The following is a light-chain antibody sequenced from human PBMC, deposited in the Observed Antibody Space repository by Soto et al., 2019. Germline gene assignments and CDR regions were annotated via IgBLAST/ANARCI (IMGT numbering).Light chain of an antibody. CDR2: DAS. CDR3: QQYNAFSYT. J-gene: IGKJ2*01. V-gene: IGKV1-5*01. CDR1: QSISRW. Sequence: DIQMTQSPSTLSASVGDRVIITCRASQSISRWLVWYQQKPGKAPKLLIYDASNLESGVPSRFSGRGSGTEFSLTISSLQPDDFATYYCQQYNAFSYTFGQGTKLEIK.